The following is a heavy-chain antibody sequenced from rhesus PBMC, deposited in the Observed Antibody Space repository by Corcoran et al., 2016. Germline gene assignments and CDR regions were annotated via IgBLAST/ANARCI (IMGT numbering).Heavy chain of an antibody. J-gene: IGHJ4*01. D-gene: IGHD1-26*01. V-gene: IGHV5-20*01. CDR1: GYSFTSYW. CDR3: ARGYNWNQGLGY. CDR2: LGPRHTDT. Sequence: EVQLVQSGAEVKRPGESLKISCKTSGYSFTSYWISWVRQMPGNGLEWIGPLGPRHTDTRNDPSVQGQVTLTADKSINTAYLQWSRLQASDTATYYCARGYNWNQGLGYWGQGVLVTVSS.